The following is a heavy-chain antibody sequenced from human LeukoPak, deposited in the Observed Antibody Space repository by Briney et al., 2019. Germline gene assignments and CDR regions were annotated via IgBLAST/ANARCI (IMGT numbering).Heavy chain of an antibody. V-gene: IGHV1-69*06. Sequence: ASVKVSCKASGGTFSSYAISWVRQAPGQGLEWMGGIIPIFGTANYAQKFQGRITITADKSTSTAYMELSSLRSEDTAVYYCARAAEGYYFDYWGQGTLVTVSS. CDR1: GGTFSSYA. CDR3: ARAAEGYYFDY. CDR2: IIPIFGTA. J-gene: IGHJ4*02. D-gene: IGHD2-15*01.